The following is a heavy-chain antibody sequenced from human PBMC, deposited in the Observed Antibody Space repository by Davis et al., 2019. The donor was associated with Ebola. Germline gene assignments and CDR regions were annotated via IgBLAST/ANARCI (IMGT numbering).Heavy chain of an antibody. D-gene: IGHD1-1*01. Sequence: PGGSLRLSCAASGFTFSSYWMSWVRQAPGKGLEWVANIKQDGSEKYYVDSVKGRFTISRDNAKNSLYLQMNSLRAEDTAVYYCARAQGWKKGGWFDPWGQGTLVTVSS. V-gene: IGHV3-7*04. J-gene: IGHJ5*02. CDR3: ARAQGWKKGGWFDP. CDR1: GFTFSSYW. CDR2: IKQDGSEK.